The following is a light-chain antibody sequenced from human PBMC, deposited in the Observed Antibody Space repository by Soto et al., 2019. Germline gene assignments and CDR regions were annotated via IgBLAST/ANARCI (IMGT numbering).Light chain of an antibody. CDR1: SSNIGAGYD. V-gene: IGLV1-40*01. J-gene: IGLJ2*01. Sequence: QSVLTQPPSVSGAPGQRVTISCTGSSSNIGAGYDVHWYQQLPGTAPKLLIYGNNNRPSGVPDRFSGSKSATSGSLAITGLQAEDEADYYCQSYDSSLSGSVVFGGGTKLTVL. CDR2: GNN. CDR3: QSYDSSLSGSVV.